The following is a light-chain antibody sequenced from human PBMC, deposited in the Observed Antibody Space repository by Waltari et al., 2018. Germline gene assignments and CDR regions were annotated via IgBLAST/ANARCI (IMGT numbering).Light chain of an antibody. Sequence: QSALTKPASVSGSPGQTITISCTGTSSYIGGHNYVSWYQQHPGKAPKLMIYDVVKRPSVVSNRSSGSKSGNTASLTIAGLQAEDDAIYYCSSYASSKFGGGTKLTVL. J-gene: IGLJ2*01. CDR2: DVV. CDR1: SSYIGGHNY. CDR3: SSYASSK. V-gene: IGLV2-14*01.